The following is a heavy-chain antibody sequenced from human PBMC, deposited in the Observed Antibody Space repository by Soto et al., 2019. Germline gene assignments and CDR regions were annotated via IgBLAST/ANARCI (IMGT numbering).Heavy chain of an antibody. V-gene: IGHV3-21*01. J-gene: IGHJ3*02. CDR3: ARYQAWAVVVNDAFDI. D-gene: IGHD3-22*01. Sequence: GGSLRLSCAASGFTFSSYSMNWVRQAPGKGLEWVSSISSSSSYIYYADSVKGRFTISRDNAKNSLYLQMNSLRAEDTAVYYCARYQAWAVVVNDAFDIWGQGTMVTVSS. CDR2: ISSSSSYI. CDR1: GFTFSSYS.